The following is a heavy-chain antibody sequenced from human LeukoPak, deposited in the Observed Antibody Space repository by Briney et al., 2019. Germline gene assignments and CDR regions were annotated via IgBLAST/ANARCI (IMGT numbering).Heavy chain of an antibody. CDR3: ASVLSSGWYIDAFDI. J-gene: IGHJ3*02. V-gene: IGHV3-21*01. CDR1: GFTFSSYS. D-gene: IGHD6-19*01. CDR2: ISSSSSYI. Sequence: GRSLRLSCAASGFTFSSYSMNWVRQAPGKGLEWVSSISSSSSYIYYADSVKGRFTISRDNAKNSLYLQMNSLRAEDTAVYYCASVLSSGWYIDAFDIWGQGTMVTVSS.